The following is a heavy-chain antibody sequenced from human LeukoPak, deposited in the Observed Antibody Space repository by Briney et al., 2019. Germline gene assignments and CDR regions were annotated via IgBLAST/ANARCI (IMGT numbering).Heavy chain of an antibody. CDR2: INQSGST. CDR1: GGSFSGYY. J-gene: IGHJ5*02. CDR3: ARGLGSRSGTPFDP. D-gene: IGHD1-14*01. V-gene: IGHV4-34*01. Sequence: PSETLSPTCAVYGGSFSGYYWSWIPQPPGKGLEWIGEINQSGSTNYNPSLKSRVTRSVDTSKNQFSLKLSSVTAADTAVYYCARGLGSRSGTPFDPWGQGTLVTVSS.